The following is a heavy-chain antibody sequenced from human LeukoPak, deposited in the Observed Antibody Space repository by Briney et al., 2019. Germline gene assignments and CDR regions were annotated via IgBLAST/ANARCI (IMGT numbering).Heavy chain of an antibody. J-gene: IGHJ4*02. D-gene: IGHD2-15*01. CDR3: AKDKGGSYFDY. Sequence: PGGSLRLSCAASGFSVRDNYMNWFRQAPGQGPGWVSVIFTGRSTYYADSVQGRLTISRDTSKNTLYLQVNSLRPEDTAMYYCAKDKGGSYFDYWGQGTLVTVSS. V-gene: IGHV3-53*05. CDR1: GFSVRDNY. CDR2: IFTGRST.